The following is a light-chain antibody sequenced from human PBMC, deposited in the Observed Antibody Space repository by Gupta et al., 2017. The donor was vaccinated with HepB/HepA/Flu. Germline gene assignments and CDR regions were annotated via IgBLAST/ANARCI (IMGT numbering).Light chain of an antibody. CDR3: RQKLQAPFT. Sequence: DIVMTQSPLSLPVTPGESASISCRSSQSLLQSNGNNYLDWFVQKPGQSPQLLIYLGSNRASGVPDRFSGSGSGTDFTLKINRGEAEDVGVYYCRQKLQAPFTFGHGTKVDVK. V-gene: IGKV2-28*01. CDR2: LGS. CDR1: QSLLQSNGNNY. J-gene: IGKJ3*01.